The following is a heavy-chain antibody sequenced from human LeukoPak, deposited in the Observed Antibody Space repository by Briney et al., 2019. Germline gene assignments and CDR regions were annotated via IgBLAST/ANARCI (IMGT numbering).Heavy chain of an antibody. D-gene: IGHD1-26*01. J-gene: IGHJ4*02. Sequence: PGGSLRLSCAASGFRFSSYVMSWVRQAPGKGLEYVSSIGGSDGASYYADSVKGRFTISRDNSKNTLFLQMNSLRVEDTAVYYCARVDSGNYDYWGQGTLLTVSS. CDR2: IGGSDGAS. CDR3: ARVDSGNYDY. CDR1: GFRFSSYV. V-gene: IGHV3-23*01.